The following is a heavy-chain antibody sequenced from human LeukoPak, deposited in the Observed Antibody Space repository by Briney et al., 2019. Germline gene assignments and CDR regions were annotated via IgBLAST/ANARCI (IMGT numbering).Heavy chain of an antibody. V-gene: IGHV3-23*01. CDR2: ISGSGAST. CDR1: GFTFSSYG. J-gene: IGHJ4*02. CDR3: AKGVGYCSGGSCQQFDY. D-gene: IGHD2-15*01. Sequence: GGSLTLSCAASGFTFSSYGMSWVRQAPGKGLEWVSAISGSGASTYYADSVKGRFTMSRDNSKNTLYLQMNSLRAEDTAVYYCAKGVGYCSGGSCQQFDYWGQGTLVTVSS.